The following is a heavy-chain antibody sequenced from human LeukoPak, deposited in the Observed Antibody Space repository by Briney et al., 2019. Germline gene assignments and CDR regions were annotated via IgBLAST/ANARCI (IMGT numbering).Heavy chain of an antibody. CDR3: ARGSGSSSWYRTFAEYFQH. CDR1: GFTFSSHG. D-gene: IGHD6-13*01. V-gene: IGHV3-33*01. J-gene: IGHJ1*01. CDR2: IWYDGSNK. Sequence: GGSLRLSCAASGFTFSSHGMHWVRQAPGKGLEWVAVIWYDGSNKYYADSVKGRFTISRDNSKNTLYLQMNSLRAEDTAVYYCARGSGSSSWYRTFAEYFQHWGQGTLVTVSS.